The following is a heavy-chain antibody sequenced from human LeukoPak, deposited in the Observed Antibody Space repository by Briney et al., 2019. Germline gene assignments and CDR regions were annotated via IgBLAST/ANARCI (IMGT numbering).Heavy chain of an antibody. J-gene: IGHJ4*02. CDR2: ISGSGATA. CDR3: AKDRRYDSSSFDY. V-gene: IGHV3-23*01. CDR1: GFTFSSYT. D-gene: IGHD3-22*01. Sequence: GGSLRLSCEVSGFTFSSYTMSWVRQAPGKGLEWVSAISGSGATAYYADSVKGRFTISRDNSKNTLWLQMSSLRGDDTAVYYCAKDRRYDSSSFDYWGQGTLVTVSS.